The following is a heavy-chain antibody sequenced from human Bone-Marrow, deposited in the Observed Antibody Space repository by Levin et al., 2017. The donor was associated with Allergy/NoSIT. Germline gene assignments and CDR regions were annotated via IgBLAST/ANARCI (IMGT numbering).Heavy chain of an antibody. J-gene: IGHJ5*02. Sequence: PSETLSLTCDVSGASISSNKWWIWVRQSPGKGLEWIGEISHGGSTNYNPSLKSRVTISIDMSNNQFSLKLNFVTAADTALYYCARGGGRGGSSDWLDPWGQGILVTVSS. D-gene: IGHD3-10*01. CDR2: ISHGGST. CDR3: ARGGGRGGSSDWLDP. CDR1: GASISSNKW. V-gene: IGHV4-4*02.